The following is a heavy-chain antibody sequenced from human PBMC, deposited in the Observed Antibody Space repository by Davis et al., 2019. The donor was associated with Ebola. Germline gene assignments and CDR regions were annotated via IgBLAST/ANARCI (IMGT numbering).Heavy chain of an antibody. Sequence: PGGSLRLSCAASGFSVSSNYMSWVRQAPGKGLEWVSVLYSGGSTYYADSVKGRFTTSRDNSKNTLYLQMNSLRAEDTAVYYCAKSAAPFDYWGQGTLVTVSS. D-gene: IGHD6-25*01. CDR2: LYSGGST. V-gene: IGHV3-53*01. J-gene: IGHJ4*02. CDR1: GFSVSSNY. CDR3: AKSAAPFDY.